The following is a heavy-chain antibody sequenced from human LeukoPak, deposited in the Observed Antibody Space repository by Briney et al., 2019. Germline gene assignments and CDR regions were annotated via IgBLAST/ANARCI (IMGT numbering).Heavy chain of an antibody. J-gene: IGHJ4*02. CDR3: AAEYCGGGFCYTRHSGHDY. CDR2: ISYDGNSE. D-gene: IGHD2-15*01. Sequence: GGSLRLSCAASGFVFSNYAMNWVRQAPGRGLEWVAVISYDGNSEYYAESVKGRCTISRDRSRNTLYLQMNNLRVEDTAVYYCAAEYCGGGFCYTRHSGHDYWGQGTLVTVSS. V-gene: IGHV3-30-3*01. CDR1: GFVFSNYA.